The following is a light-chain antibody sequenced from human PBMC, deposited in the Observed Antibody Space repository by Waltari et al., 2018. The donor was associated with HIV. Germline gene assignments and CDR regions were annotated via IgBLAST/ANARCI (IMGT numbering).Light chain of an antibody. CDR2: AAS. Sequence: ALQMTQFPSSVSASVGARLTITCRASRGIGKDLGWYQQKPGKAPKRLIYAASNLHSGVQARFSGSSSGTDFNLTISSLQPEDSATYYCQQDYNFPLTLGGGTKVEIK. CDR1: RGIGKD. V-gene: IGKV1-6*02. J-gene: IGKJ4*01. CDR3: QQDYNFPLT.